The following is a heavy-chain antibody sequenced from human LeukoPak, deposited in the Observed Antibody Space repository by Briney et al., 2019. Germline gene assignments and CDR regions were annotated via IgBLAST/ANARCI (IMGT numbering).Heavy chain of an antibody. D-gene: IGHD2-8*02. CDR2: INHSGST. CDR1: GGSFSGYY. J-gene: IGHJ4*02. Sequence: SETLSLTCAVYGGSFSGYYWSWIRQPPGKGLEWIGEINHSGSTNYNPSLKSRVTISVDTSKNQFSLKLSSVTAADTAVYYCARRGYWYYFDYWGQGTLVTVSS. CDR3: ARRGYWYYFDY. V-gene: IGHV4-34*01.